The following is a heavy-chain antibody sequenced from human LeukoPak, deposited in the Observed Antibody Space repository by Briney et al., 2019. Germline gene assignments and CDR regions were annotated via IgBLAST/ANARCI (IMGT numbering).Heavy chain of an antibody. V-gene: IGHV1-46*01. CDR1: GYTFTSYY. CDR2: INASGGST. CDR3: ARDIPLPDIVATAYPGYYFDY. J-gene: IGHJ4*02. D-gene: IGHD5-12*01. Sequence: ASVKVSCKASGYTFTSYYMHWVRQAPGQGREWMGIINASGGSTSYAQKFQGRVTMTRDMSTSTVYMELSSLRSEDTAVYYCARDIPLPDIVATAYPGYYFDYWGQGTLVTVSS.